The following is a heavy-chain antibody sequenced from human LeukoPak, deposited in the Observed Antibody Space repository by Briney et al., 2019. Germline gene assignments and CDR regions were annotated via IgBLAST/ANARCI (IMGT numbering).Heavy chain of an antibody. CDR1: GFTFSSYS. CDR2: ISSSSSYI. V-gene: IGHV3-21*01. D-gene: IGHD5-18*01. CDR3: ARRASWLGYSYGPDY. J-gene: IGHJ4*02. Sequence: PGGSLRLSCAASGFTFSSYSMNWVRQAPGKGLEWVSSISSSSSYIYYADSVKGRFTISRDNAKNSLYLQMNSLRAEDTAVYYCARRASWLGYSYGPDYWGQGTLVTVSS.